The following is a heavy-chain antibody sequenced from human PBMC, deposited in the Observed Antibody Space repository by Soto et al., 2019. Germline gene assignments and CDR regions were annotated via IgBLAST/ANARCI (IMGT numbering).Heavy chain of an antibody. Sequence: PSETLSLTCTVSGGSISSGGYYWSWIRQHPGKGLEWIGYIYYSGSTYYNPSLKSRVTISVDTSKNQFSLKLSSVTAADTAVYYCARGSSSWSYYFDYWGQGTLVTVSS. CDR3: ARGSSSWSYYFDY. CDR2: IYYSGST. CDR1: GGSISSGGYY. J-gene: IGHJ4*02. V-gene: IGHV4-31*03. D-gene: IGHD6-13*01.